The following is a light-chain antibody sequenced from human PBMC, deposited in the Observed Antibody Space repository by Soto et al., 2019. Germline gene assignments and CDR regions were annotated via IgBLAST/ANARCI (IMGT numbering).Light chain of an antibody. CDR1: SGHSNSV. V-gene: IGLV4-69*01. Sequence: QPVLTQSPSASASLGASVKLTCTLSSGHSNSVIAWHQQQPEKGPRYLMKLNSDGSHSKGDGIPDRFSGSSSGAERYLTISSLQSEAEADYYCQTWDTGIRVFGGGTKLTVL. CDR2: LNSDGSH. J-gene: IGLJ2*01. CDR3: QTWDTGIRV.